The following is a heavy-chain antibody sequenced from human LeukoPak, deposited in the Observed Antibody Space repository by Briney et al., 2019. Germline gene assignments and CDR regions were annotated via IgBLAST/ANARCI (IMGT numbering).Heavy chain of an antibody. V-gene: IGHV4-59*01. CDR1: GGSISSYY. Sequence: TSETLSLTCTVSGGSISSYYWSWIRQPPGKGLEWIGYIYYSGSTNYNPSLKSRVTISVDTSKNQFSLKLSSVTAADTAVYYCARDGGFIGYGYYYYYMDVWGKGTTVTVSS. CDR2: IYYSGST. J-gene: IGHJ6*03. CDR3: ARDGGFIGYGYYYYYMDV. D-gene: IGHD3-16*02.